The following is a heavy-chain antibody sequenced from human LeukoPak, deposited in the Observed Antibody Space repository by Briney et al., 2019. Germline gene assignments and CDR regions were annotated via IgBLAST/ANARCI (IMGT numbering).Heavy chain of an antibody. CDR2: IYSGAST. Sequence: GGSLRLSCAASGFTVSSNYMSWVGQAPGKGLEWVSVIYSGASTYYADSVKGRFTISRDNCKNTLYLQMNSLRAEDTAVYYCARGNWNYPFDYWGQGTLVTVSS. CDR1: GFTVSSNY. D-gene: IGHD1-7*01. J-gene: IGHJ4*02. V-gene: IGHV3-53*01. CDR3: ARGNWNYPFDY.